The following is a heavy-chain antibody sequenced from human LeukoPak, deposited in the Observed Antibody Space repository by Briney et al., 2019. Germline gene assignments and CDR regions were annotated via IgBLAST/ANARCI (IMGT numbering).Heavy chain of an antibody. CDR2: IIPIFGTA. J-gene: IGHJ4*02. V-gene: IGHV1-69*13. CDR1: GGTLSSYA. D-gene: IGHD3-10*01. CDR3: ARELTYDGSGSYYNHFDY. Sequence: GASVKVSCKASGGTLSSYAISWVRQAPGPGLEWMGGIIPIFGTANYAQKFQGRVTITADESTSTAYMELSSLRSEDTAVYYCARELTYDGSGSYYNHFDYWGQGTLVTVSS.